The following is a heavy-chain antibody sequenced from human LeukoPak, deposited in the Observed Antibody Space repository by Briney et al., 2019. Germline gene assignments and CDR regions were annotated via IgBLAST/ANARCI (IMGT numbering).Heavy chain of an antibody. CDR2: IKQDGSEK. CDR3: ARDMGFGELDY. V-gene: IGHV3-7*04. D-gene: IGHD3-10*01. Sequence: VGSLRLSCAASGFTFSSYWMSWVRQAPGKGLGWVANIKQDGSEKYYVDSVKGRFTISRDNAKNSLYLQMNSLRAEDTAVYYCARDMGFGELDYWGQGTLVTVSS. J-gene: IGHJ4*02. CDR1: GFTFSSYW.